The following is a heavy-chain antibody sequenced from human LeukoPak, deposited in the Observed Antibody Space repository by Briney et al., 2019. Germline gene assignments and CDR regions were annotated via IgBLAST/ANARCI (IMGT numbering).Heavy chain of an antibody. CDR2: IYYSGST. CDR3: ARIALGYCSSTSCEEGY. V-gene: IGHV4-39*07. Sequence: SETLSLTCTVSGGSISSSSYYWAWIRQPPGKGLEWIGNIYYSGSTYYNPSLKSPVTISVDTSRNQFSLKLSSVTAADTAVYYCARIALGYCSSTSCEEGYWGQGTLVTVSS. J-gene: IGHJ4*02. D-gene: IGHD2-2*01. CDR1: GGSISSSSYY.